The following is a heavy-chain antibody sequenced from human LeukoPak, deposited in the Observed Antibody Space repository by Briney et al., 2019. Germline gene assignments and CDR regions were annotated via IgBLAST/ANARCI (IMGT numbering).Heavy chain of an antibody. D-gene: IGHD3-3*01. J-gene: IGHJ4*02. CDR1: GYTFTSYY. Sequence: GASVKVSCKASGYTFTSYYMHWVRQAPGQGLEWMGIINPSGGSTSYAQEFQGRVTMTRDMSTSTVYMELSSLRSEDTAVYYCAREGFYDFWSGYKDYWGQGTLVTVSS. CDR2: INPSGGST. V-gene: IGHV1-46*01. CDR3: AREGFYDFWSGYKDY.